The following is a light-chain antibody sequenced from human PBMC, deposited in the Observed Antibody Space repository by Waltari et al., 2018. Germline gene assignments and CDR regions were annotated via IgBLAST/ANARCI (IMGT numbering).Light chain of an antibody. J-gene: IGKJ1*01. Sequence: IVLTQSPGPLSLSPGERATLPCRASQSVSRSLAWYQQKPGQAPKLLIYGASTRATGIPDRFTGSGSGTDFSLTISSLEPEDFAIYFCQHYVRLPATFGQGTKVEIK. CDR2: GAS. CDR1: QSVSRS. CDR3: QHYVRLPAT. V-gene: IGKV3-20*01.